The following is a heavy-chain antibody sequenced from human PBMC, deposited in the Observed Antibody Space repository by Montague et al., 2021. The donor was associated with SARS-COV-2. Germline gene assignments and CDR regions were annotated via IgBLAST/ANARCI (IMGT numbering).Heavy chain of an antibody. V-gene: IGHV4-59*08. CDR3: ARHYFPSWPYYSVRALDL. CDR1: GGSINSYY. J-gene: IGHJ3*01. Sequence: SETLSLTCTVSGGSINSYYWSWIRQSPGKGLEWIGYTYHNGITNSNPSLKSRVTISVDTSKNQFSLNLNSMTAADTAVYYCARHYFPSWPYYSVRALDLWGQGTVVTVSS. CDR2: TYHNGIT. D-gene: IGHD1-26*01.